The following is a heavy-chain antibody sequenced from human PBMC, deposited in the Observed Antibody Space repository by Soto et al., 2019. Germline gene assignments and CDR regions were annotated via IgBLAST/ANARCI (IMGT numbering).Heavy chain of an antibody. CDR2: ISSSSSYI. D-gene: IGHD3-10*01. Sequence: GGSLRLSCAASGFTFSSYSMNWVRQAPGKGLEWVSSISSSSSYIYYADSVKGRFTISRDNAKNSLYLQMNSLRAEDTAVYYCARVGRHYGSGSYFSDYWGQGTLVTVSS. J-gene: IGHJ4*02. CDR3: ARVGRHYGSGSYFSDY. V-gene: IGHV3-21*01. CDR1: GFTFSSYS.